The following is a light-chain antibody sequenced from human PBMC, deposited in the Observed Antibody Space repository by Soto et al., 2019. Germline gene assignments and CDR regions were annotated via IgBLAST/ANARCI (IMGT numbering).Light chain of an antibody. CDR1: SSDVGGYTY. V-gene: IGLV2-14*01. Sequence: QSVLTQPASMSGSPGQSITISCTGISSDVGGYTYVSWYQQHPGKAPKLMISDVSNRPSGVSNRSSASKSGNTASLTISGLQAEDEADYYCVSYTTTSTLVVFGGGTKVTVL. CDR2: DVS. CDR3: VSYTTTSTLVV. J-gene: IGLJ3*02.